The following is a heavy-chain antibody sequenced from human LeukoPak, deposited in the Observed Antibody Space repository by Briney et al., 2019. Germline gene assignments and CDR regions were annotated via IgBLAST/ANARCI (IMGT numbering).Heavy chain of an antibody. J-gene: IGHJ3*02. Sequence: ASVKVSCKASGYTFTSYYMHWVRQAPGQGLEWMGIINPSGGSTSYAQKFQGRVTKTRDMSTSTVYMELSSLRSEDTAVYYCARASRVGATWDGAFGIWGQGTMVTVSS. CDR1: GYTFTSYY. CDR3: ARASRVGATWDGAFGI. CDR2: INPSGGST. V-gene: IGHV1-46*01. D-gene: IGHD1-26*01.